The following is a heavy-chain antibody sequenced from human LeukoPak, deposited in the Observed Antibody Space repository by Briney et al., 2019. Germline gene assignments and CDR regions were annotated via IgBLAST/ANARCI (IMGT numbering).Heavy chain of an antibody. CDR1: GGSISSVDFY. V-gene: IGHV4-31*11. CDR3: ARGSDFFDY. Sequence: SETLSLTCAVSGGSISSVDFYWSWIRQHPGKGLEWIGFIYYSGSAYYNPSLKSRVSISIDTSKNQFSLTLNSVTAADTAVYYCARGSDFFDYWGQGTLVTVSS. J-gene: IGHJ4*02. CDR2: IYYSGSA.